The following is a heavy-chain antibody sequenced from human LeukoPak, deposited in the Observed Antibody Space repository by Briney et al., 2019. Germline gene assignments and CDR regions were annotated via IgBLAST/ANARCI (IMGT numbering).Heavy chain of an antibody. J-gene: IGHJ6*03. D-gene: IGHD6-6*01. CDR1: GGSISRYY. CDR3: ARRAAARNTGYYYYYMDV. Sequence: SETLSLTCTVSGGSISRYYWSWIRQPPGKGLEWIGYIYTSGSTNYNPSLKSRVTISVDTSKNQFSLKLSSVTAADTAVYYCARRAAARNTGYYYYYMDVWGKGTTVTVSS. CDR2: IYTSGST. V-gene: IGHV4-4*09.